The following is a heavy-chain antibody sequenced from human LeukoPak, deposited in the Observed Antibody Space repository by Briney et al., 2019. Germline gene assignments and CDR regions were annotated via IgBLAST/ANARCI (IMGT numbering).Heavy chain of an antibody. CDR2: INWDGAST. J-gene: IGHJ6*03. Sequence: WGSLRLSCAASGFRFEDYSMNWVRHVPGKGLEWVAGINWDGASTGYRDSMKGRFTISRDNGKNSLYLQLNSLRVEDTAVYYCGRVHCSTNSCYDYYDYYMDVSGNGTTVTVSS. D-gene: IGHD2-2*01. CDR1: GFRFEDYS. V-gene: IGHV3-20*04. CDR3: GRVHCSTNSCYDYYDYYMDV.